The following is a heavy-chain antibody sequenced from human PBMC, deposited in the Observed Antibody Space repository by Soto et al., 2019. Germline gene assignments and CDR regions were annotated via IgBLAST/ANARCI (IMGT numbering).Heavy chain of an antibody. CDR1: GGSISSYY. CDR3: ARVRGQVLRYFDWLSDFYYMDV. V-gene: IGHV4-59*01. Sequence: SETLSLTCTVSGGSISSYYWSWIRQPPGKGLEWIGYIYYSGSTNYNPSLKSRVTISVDTSKNQFSLKLSSVTAADTAVYYCARVRGQVLRYFDWLSDFYYMDVWSKGTTVTVSS. CDR2: IYYSGST. J-gene: IGHJ6*03. D-gene: IGHD3-9*01.